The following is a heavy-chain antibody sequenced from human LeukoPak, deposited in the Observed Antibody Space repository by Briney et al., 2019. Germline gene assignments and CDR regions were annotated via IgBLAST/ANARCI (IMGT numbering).Heavy chain of an antibody. Sequence: GGSLRLSCAAPGFTFSSYGMHWVRQAPGKGLEWVAFIRYDGSNKYYADSVKGRFTISRDNSKNTLYLQMNSLRAEDTAVYYCAKDAPVASTFDYWGQGTLVTVSP. CDR2: IRYDGSNK. CDR3: AKDAPVASTFDY. V-gene: IGHV3-30*02. CDR1: GFTFSSYG. D-gene: IGHD6-19*01. J-gene: IGHJ4*02.